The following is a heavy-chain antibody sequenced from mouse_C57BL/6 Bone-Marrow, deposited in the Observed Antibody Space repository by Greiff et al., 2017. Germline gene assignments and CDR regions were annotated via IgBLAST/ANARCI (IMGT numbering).Heavy chain of an antibody. CDR1: GYTFTSYW. J-gene: IGHJ4*01. CDR3: ALYPYAMDY. V-gene: IGHV1-69*01. D-gene: IGHD2-1*01. CDR2: IDPSDSYT. Sequence: QVMLQQPGAELVMPGASVTLSCKASGYTFTSYWMHWVKQRPGQGLEWIGEIDPSDSYTNYNQKFKGKFTLTVDKSSSNAYMQLSSLTSEDSAVYYCALYPYAMDYWDQGTSVTVSA.